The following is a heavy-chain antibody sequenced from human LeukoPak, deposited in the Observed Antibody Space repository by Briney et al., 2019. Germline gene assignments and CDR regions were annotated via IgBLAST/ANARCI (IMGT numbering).Heavy chain of an antibody. D-gene: IGHD6-13*01. Sequence: PSETLSLTCTVSVGSLSSYYWSWIRQPPGKGLEWIGYIYYSGSTNYNPSLKSRVTISVDTSKNQFSLKLSSVTAADTAVYYCAREIKGIAAAGGSFDYWGQGTLVTVSS. J-gene: IGHJ4*02. CDR1: VGSLSSYY. V-gene: IGHV4-59*01. CDR2: IYYSGST. CDR3: AREIKGIAAAGGSFDY.